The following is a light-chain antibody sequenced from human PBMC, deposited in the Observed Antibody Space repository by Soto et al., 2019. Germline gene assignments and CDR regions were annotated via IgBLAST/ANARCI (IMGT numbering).Light chain of an antibody. CDR2: ENN. CDR1: SSNIGNNY. Sequence: QAVVTQPPSVSAAPGQKVTISCSGSSSNIGNNYVSWYQQLPGTAPKLLIYENNKRPSGIPDRFSGSKSGTSATLGITGLQTGDEADYYCGTWDSSLLYVFGTGTQLTVL. CDR3: GTWDSSLLYV. J-gene: IGLJ1*01. V-gene: IGLV1-51*02.